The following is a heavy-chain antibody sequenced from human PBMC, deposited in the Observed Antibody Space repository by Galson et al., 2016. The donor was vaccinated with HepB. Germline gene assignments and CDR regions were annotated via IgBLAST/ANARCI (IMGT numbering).Heavy chain of an antibody. V-gene: IGHV3-33*01. CDR1: GFTFRDYV. Sequence: SLRLSCAASGFTFRDYVMHWVRQAPGKGLEWVAVIWYDGTNKYYADSVKGRFTISRDNSRNTLFLQMDGLRVEDTAVYYCARDRHLGELTLDYWGQGAPVIVSS. J-gene: IGHJ4*02. D-gene: IGHD3-16*01. CDR3: ARDRHLGELTLDY. CDR2: IWYDGTNK.